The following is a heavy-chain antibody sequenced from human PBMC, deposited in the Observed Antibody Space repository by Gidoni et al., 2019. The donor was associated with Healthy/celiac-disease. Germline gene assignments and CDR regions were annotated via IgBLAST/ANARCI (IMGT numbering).Heavy chain of an antibody. Sequence: EVQLLESGGGLVQPGGSLRLSCSAPGFTFSSHSMIWVRQAPGKGLELVSAISGSGGSTYYADSVKGRFTISRDNSKNTLYLQMNSLRAEDTAVYYCAKDFREAVVPAVGRNWFDPWGQGTLVTVSS. V-gene: IGHV3-23*01. J-gene: IGHJ5*02. CDR3: AKDFREAVVPAVGRNWFDP. CDR2: ISGSGGST. D-gene: IGHD2-2*01. CDR1: GFTFSSHS.